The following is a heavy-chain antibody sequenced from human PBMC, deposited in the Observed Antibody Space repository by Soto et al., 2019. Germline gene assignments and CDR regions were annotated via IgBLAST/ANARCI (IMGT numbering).Heavy chain of an antibody. D-gene: IGHD5-12*01. Sequence: GASVKVSCKASGYTFTGYAVHWVRQAPGQRLEWMGWISAATGYTKNSQQFQGRVTITRDTSANTAFMELSSLRSEDTAVYYCAREGYADYWGQGTLVTVS. CDR3: AREGYADY. CDR2: ISAATGYT. CDR1: GYTFTGYA. V-gene: IGHV1-3*01. J-gene: IGHJ4*02.